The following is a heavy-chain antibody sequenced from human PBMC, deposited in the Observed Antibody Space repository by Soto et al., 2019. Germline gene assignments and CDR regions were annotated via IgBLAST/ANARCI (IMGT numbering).Heavy chain of an antibody. CDR1: GFTFRSHA. D-gene: IGHD1-26*01. V-gene: IGHV3-23*01. CDR2: VSRSGSST. Sequence: EVRLLESGGGWTQPGGSLRLSCTASGFTFRSHAMNWMRQAPGKGLEWVSTVSRSGSSTYYADSAEGRFTISRDNSNNIVYLDMNSLTDADTAVYYCAKGIGLVTQGIDYWGQGILVTVSS. CDR3: AKGIGLVTQGIDY. J-gene: IGHJ4*02.